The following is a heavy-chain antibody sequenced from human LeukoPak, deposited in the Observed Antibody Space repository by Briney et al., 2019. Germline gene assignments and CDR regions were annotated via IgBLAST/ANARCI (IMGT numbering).Heavy chain of an antibody. CDR2: FRTYNGNT. CDR1: GYTFTSSS. V-gene: IGHV1-18*01. Sequence: VASVKVSCKASGYTFTSSSINWVRLAPGQGLEWMGWFRTYNGNTHYAQKLQGRVTMTTDTSTSTAYMELRSLRSDDTAVYYCAKDRWRDGSSSFDNWGQGTLVTVSS. D-gene: IGHD6-6*01. J-gene: IGHJ4*02. CDR3: AKDRWRDGSSSFDN.